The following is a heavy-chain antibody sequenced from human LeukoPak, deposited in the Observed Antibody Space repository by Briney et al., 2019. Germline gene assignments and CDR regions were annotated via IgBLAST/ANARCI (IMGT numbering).Heavy chain of an antibody. D-gene: IGHD6-13*01. CDR3: AREREITTAWKTSSSLGGSWFDR. CDR2: INPNSGGT. Sequence: ASVKVSCKASGYTFTGYYMHWVRQAPGQGLEWMGWINPNSGGTNYAQKFQGRVTMTRDTSISTAYMELSRLRSHDTAVYYCAREREITTAWKTSSSLGGSWFDRWGQGTLVTVSS. CDR1: GYTFTGYY. V-gene: IGHV1-2*02. J-gene: IGHJ5*02.